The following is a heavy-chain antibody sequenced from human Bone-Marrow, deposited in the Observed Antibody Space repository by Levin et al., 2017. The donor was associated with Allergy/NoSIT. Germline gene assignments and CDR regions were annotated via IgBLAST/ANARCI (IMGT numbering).Heavy chain of an antibody. Sequence: LSLTCAASGFTFSSYAMHWVRQAPGKGLEWVAVISYDGSNKYYADSVKGRFTISRDNSKNTLYLQMNSLRAEDTAVYYCARDGPRTTVVTAYYYYYGMDVWGQGTTITVSS. CDR2: ISYDGSNK. CDR3: ARDGPRTTVVTAYYYYYGMDV. D-gene: IGHD4-23*01. J-gene: IGHJ6*02. V-gene: IGHV3-30-3*01. CDR1: GFTFSSYA.